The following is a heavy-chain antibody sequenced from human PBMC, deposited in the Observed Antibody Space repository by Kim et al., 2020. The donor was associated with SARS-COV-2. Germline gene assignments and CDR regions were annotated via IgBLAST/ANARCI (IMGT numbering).Heavy chain of an antibody. V-gene: IGHV3-21*01. D-gene: IGHD2-15*01. Sequence: GGSLRLSCAASGFTFSSYSMNWVRQAPGKGLEWVSSISSSSSYIYYADSVKGRFTISRDNAKNSLYLQMNSLRAEDTAVYYCARGSLPINPEVVAATGLAGYYYGMDVWGQGTTVTVSS. J-gene: IGHJ6*02. CDR3: ARGSLPINPEVVAATGLAGYYYGMDV. CDR1: GFTFSSYS. CDR2: ISSSSSYI.